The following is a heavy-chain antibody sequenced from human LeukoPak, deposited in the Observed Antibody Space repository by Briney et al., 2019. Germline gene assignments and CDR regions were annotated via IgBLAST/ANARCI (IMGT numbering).Heavy chain of an antibody. CDR1: GYTFTGYY. J-gene: IGHJ3*02. CDR2: INPNSGGT. D-gene: IGHD6-6*01. Sequence: GASVKVSCKASGYTFTGYYMHWVRQAPGQGLEWMGWINPNSGGTNYAQKFQGRVTMTRDTSISTAYMELSRLRSDDTAVYYCARATAARPWGAFDIWGQGTMVTVSS. V-gene: IGHV1-2*02. CDR3: ARATAARPWGAFDI.